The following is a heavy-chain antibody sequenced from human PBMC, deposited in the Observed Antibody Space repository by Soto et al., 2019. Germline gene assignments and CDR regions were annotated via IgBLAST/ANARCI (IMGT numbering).Heavy chain of an antibody. V-gene: IGHV4-59*08. Sequence: PSETLSLTCTVPGGSISSYYWSWIRQPPGKGLEWIGYIYYSGSTNYNPSLKSRVTISVDTSKYQFSLKLSSVTAADTAVYYCARHAPLRFLEWLPLDVWGKGTTVTVSS. CDR1: GGSISSYY. CDR3: ARHAPLRFLEWLPLDV. CDR2: IYYSGST. D-gene: IGHD3-3*01. J-gene: IGHJ6*04.